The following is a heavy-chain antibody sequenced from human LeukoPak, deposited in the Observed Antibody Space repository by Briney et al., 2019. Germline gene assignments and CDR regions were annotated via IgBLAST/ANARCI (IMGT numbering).Heavy chain of an antibody. Sequence: MTGGSLRLSCAASGFTFSDYYMSWIRQAPGKGLEWVSYISSSGSTIYYADSVKGRFTISRDNAKNSLYLQMNSLRAEDTAMYYCAREYYYDSSGYFDYWGQGTLVTVSS. CDR3: AREYYYDSSGYFDY. CDR2: ISSSGSTI. J-gene: IGHJ4*02. D-gene: IGHD3-22*01. V-gene: IGHV3-11*01. CDR1: GFTFSDYY.